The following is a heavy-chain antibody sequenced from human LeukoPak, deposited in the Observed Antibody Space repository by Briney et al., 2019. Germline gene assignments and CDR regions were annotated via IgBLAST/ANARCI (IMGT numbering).Heavy chain of an antibody. V-gene: IGHV3-7*01. J-gene: IGHJ4*02. CDR3: ARDLAGDRSKWFVDY. CDR1: GFTFSKAW. Sequence: GGSLRVSCAASGFTFSKAWMSWVRQAPGEGLEWVANVKEDGSEKYYVESVKGRFTISRDNAKNSLFLQMNSLRAEDTAVYYCARDLAGDRSKWFVDYWGQGTLVTVSS. D-gene: IGHD3-10*01. CDR2: VKEDGSEK.